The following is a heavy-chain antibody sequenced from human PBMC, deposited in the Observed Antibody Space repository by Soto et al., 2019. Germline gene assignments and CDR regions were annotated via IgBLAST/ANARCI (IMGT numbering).Heavy chain of an antibody. CDR3: ARENYYDTSGLDY. J-gene: IGHJ4*02. Sequence: PGGSLRLSCAASGSTFTSYGMHWVRQAPGKGLEWVAGIWYDGNSKYYEDSVKGRFTISRDNSKNTLYLEMNSLRGDDTAVYYCARENYYDTSGLDYWGRGTLVTVSS. V-gene: IGHV3-33*01. D-gene: IGHD3-22*01. CDR1: GSTFTSYG. CDR2: IWYDGNSK.